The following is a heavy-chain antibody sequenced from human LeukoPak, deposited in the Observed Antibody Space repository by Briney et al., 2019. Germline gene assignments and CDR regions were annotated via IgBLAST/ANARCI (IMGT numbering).Heavy chain of an antibody. V-gene: IGHV4-59*08. CDR2: IYYSGST. Sequence: SETLSLTCTVSGVSMSAYQWSWVRQPPGKGLEWIGYIYYSGSTNYNPSLKSRVTISVDTSKNQFSLKLSSVTAADTAVYYCARHRLGYCSSTSCSYNWFDPWGQGTLVTVSS. D-gene: IGHD2-2*01. J-gene: IGHJ5*02. CDR3: ARHRLGYCSSTSCSYNWFDP. CDR1: GVSMSAYQ.